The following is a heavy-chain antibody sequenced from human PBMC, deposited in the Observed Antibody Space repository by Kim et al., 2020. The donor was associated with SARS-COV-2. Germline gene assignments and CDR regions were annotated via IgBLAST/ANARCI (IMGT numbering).Heavy chain of an antibody. J-gene: IGHJ1*01. CDR1: GFTFSSYA. CDR3: ARDGITMIGEYFQH. CDR2: ISYDGSNK. Sequence: GGSLRLSCAASGFTFSSYAMHWVRQAPGKGLEWVAVISYDGSNKYYADSVKGRFTISRDNSKNTLYLQMNSLRAEDTAVYYCARDGITMIGEYFQHWGQGTLVTVSS. V-gene: IGHV3-30*04. D-gene: IGHD3-22*01.